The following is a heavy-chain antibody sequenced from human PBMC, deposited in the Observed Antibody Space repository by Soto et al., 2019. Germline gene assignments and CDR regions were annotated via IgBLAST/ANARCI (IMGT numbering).Heavy chain of an antibody. CDR3: ASTGIAARQYFDY. J-gene: IGHJ4*02. Sequence: QLQLQESGPGLVKPSETLSLTCTVSGGSISSSSYYWGWIRQPPGKGLEWIGSIYYSGSTFYNPSLKSRVTISVDTSKDQFSLKLGSVTAADTAVYYCASTGIAARQYFDYWGQGTLVTVSS. CDR1: GGSISSSSYY. D-gene: IGHD6-6*01. V-gene: IGHV4-39*01. CDR2: IYYSGST.